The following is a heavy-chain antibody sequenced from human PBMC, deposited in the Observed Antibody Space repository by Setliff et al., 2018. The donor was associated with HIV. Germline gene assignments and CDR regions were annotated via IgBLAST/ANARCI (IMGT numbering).Heavy chain of an antibody. CDR1: GFTFKTFA. V-gene: IGHV3-30*01. CDR3: ARITVASRYNSDMDV. Sequence: PGGSLRLSCVASGFTFKTFAMHWVRQAPGKGLEWVSVISYDGSRTYYADSVKGRFAISRDNSKNTVYLELNSLKPEDTAVYYCARITVASRYNSDMDVWGKGTTVTVSS. J-gene: IGHJ6*03. CDR2: ISYDGSRT. D-gene: IGHD4-17*01.